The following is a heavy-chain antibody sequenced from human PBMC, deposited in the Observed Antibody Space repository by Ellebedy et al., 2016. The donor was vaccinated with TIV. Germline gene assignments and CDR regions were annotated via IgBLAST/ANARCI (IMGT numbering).Heavy chain of an antibody. CDR1: GGSFSSYA. V-gene: IGHV1-69*06. J-gene: IGHJ4*02. Sequence: AASVKVSCKASGGSFSSYAISWVRQAPGQGLEWMGGISPIFDTANYAQKFQDRVTITADKSTATAYMELSSLRSEDTAVYYCARDRYYDSSGYYFESEYWGQGTLVTVSS. D-gene: IGHD3-22*01. CDR2: ISPIFDTA. CDR3: ARDRYYDSSGYYFESEY.